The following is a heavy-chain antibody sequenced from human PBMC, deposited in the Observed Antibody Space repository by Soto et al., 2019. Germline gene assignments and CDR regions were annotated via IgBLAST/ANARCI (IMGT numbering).Heavy chain of an antibody. CDR1: GYTFTSYD. CDR3: ARERSAAGTGWFDP. CDR2: MNPNSGNT. D-gene: IGHD6-13*01. V-gene: IGHV1-8*01. Sequence: QVQLVQSGAEVKKPGASVKVSCKASGYTFTSYDINWERQATGQGLEWMGWMNPNSGNTGYAQKFQGRVTMTRNTSISTAYMELSSLISEDTAVYYCARERSAAGTGWFDPWGQGTLVTVSS. J-gene: IGHJ5*02.